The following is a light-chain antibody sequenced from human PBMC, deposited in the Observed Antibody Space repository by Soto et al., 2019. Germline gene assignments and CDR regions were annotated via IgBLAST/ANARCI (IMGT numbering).Light chain of an antibody. Sequence: QSVLTQPASVSGSPGQSITISCTGTSSDVGSYNLVSWYQQHPGKAPKLMIYEVSKRPSGVSNRFSGSKSGNTASLTLSGLQDEDEADYYCCSYAGSSTCVFGGGTKLTVL. CDR2: EVS. CDR3: CSYAGSSTCV. J-gene: IGLJ2*01. CDR1: SSDVGSYNL. V-gene: IGLV2-23*02.